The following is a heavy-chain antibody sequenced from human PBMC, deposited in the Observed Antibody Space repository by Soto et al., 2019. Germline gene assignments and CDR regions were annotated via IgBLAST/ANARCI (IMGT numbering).Heavy chain of an antibody. CDR3: ARGSSSVVVLIY. CDR2: ISTTSSYT. D-gene: IGHD3-22*01. Sequence: GGSLRLSCAASGFTFSDYYMSWIRQAPGKGLEWVSYISTTSSYTNYADSVKGRFTISRDNAKNSLYLQMDSLRAEDTAVYYCARGSSSVVVLIYWGQGTLVTVSS. J-gene: IGHJ4*02. CDR1: GFTFSDYY. V-gene: IGHV3-11*05.